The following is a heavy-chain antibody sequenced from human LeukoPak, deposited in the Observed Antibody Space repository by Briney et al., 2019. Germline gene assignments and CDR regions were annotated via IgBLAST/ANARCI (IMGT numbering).Heavy chain of an antibody. CDR1: GYTFTSYG. J-gene: IGHJ4*02. CDR2: IIPIFGTA. CDR3: ARGGWLQFCYFDY. V-gene: IGHV1-69*05. D-gene: IGHD5-24*01. Sequence: GASVKVSCKASGYTFTSYGISWVRQAPGQGLEWMGGIIPIFGTANYAQKFQGRVTITTDESTSTAYMELSSLRSEDTAVYYCARGGWLQFCYFDYWGQGTLVTVSS.